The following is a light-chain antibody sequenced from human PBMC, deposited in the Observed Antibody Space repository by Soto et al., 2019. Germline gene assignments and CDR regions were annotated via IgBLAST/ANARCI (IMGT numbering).Light chain of an antibody. V-gene: IGLV2-23*01. J-gene: IGLJ2*01. CDR2: DDT. CDR1: SSDVGSYNL. Sequence: QSALAQPASVSGSPGQSITISCSGTSSDVGSYNLVSWYQQHPGKAPKIVIYDDTKRPSGVSNRFSGSKSVNTASLTISGLQAEDEADYYCCSYVSGGTVIFGGGTKVTVL. CDR3: CSYVSGGTVI.